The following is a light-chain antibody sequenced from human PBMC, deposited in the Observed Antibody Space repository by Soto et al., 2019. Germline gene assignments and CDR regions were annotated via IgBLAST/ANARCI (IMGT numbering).Light chain of an antibody. V-gene: IGKV3-20*01. CDR1: QSVSSSY. J-gene: IGKJ1*01. CDR2: GAS. CDR3: QQYGTSFWT. Sequence: EIVLTQSPGTLSLSPGERATLSCRTSQSVSSSYLAWYQQKPGQAPRLLMYGASTSATGIPDRFSGSGSGTEFTLTISRLQPEDYAVYYCQQYGTSFWTFGQGTKVEIK.